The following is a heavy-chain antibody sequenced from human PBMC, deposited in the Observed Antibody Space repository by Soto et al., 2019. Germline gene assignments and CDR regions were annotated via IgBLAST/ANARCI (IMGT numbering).Heavy chain of an antibody. D-gene: IGHD1-7*01. CDR2: VNPMTGST. CDR1: GYTFTSYF. V-gene: IGHV1-46*01. Sequence: ASVKVSCKASGYTFTSYFIHWVRQAPGLGLEWMAIVNPMTGSTDYAQKFQGRVTMTRDTSTTTVYMDLRSLRSEDTAIYYCARDGREGTDWGPGTLLTVSS. J-gene: IGHJ4*02. CDR3: ARDGREGTD.